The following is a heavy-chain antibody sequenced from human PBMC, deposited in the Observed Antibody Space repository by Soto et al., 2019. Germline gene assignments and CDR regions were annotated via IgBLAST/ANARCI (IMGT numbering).Heavy chain of an antibody. V-gene: IGHV4-4*09. D-gene: IGHD3-16*01. Sequence: QVQLQESGPGLVKPSETLSLTCTVSGGSMRGQHWSWIRQPPGKGLEWIGHHSDSTNYNPSLKSRITISTDSSKNQFSLNLSSVTASDTAVYYFATYTVGEGGRGYWGQGTLVTVSS. CDR1: GGSMRGQH. CDR2: HHSDST. CDR3: ATYTVGEGGRGY. J-gene: IGHJ4*02.